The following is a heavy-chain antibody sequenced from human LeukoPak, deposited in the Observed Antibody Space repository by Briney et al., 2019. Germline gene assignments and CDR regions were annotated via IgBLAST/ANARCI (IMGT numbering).Heavy chain of an antibody. V-gene: IGHV1-18*01. J-gene: IGHJ4*02. D-gene: IGHD3-9*01. CDR1: GYTFTSYG. Sequence: ASVKVSCKASGYTFTSYGISWVRQAPGQGLEWMGWISAYNGNTNYAQKLQGRVTMTTDTSTSTAYMELRSLRSDDTAVYYCASSVVLRYFDWLRWGSYYFDYWGQGTLVTVSS. CDR2: ISAYNGNT. CDR3: ASSVVLRYFDWLRWGSYYFDY.